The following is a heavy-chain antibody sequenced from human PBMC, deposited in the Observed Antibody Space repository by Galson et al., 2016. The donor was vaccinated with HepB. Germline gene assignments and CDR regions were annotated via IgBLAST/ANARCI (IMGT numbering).Heavy chain of an antibody. J-gene: IGHJ4*02. CDR1: GLPFADFT. Sequence: SLRLSCAASGLPFADFTMHWVRQAPGKGLQWVSLINWDGGGKYYAASVKGRFTISRDNSKNSLYQHMNSLTTEDTAFYYCAKAYNSSGGLDYWGQGTLVTVSS. CDR3: AKAYNSSGGLDY. D-gene: IGHD3-22*01. V-gene: IGHV3-43*01. CDR2: INWDGGGK.